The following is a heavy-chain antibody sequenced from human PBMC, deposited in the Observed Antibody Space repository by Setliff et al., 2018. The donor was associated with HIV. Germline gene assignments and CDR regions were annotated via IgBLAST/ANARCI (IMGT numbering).Heavy chain of an antibody. CDR2: ISAYNGNT. D-gene: IGHD5-18*01. V-gene: IGHV1-18*01. CDR1: GYTFTSYG. J-gene: IGHJ6*03. Sequence: ASEVSCKASGYTFTSYGISWVRQAPGQGLEWMGWISAYNGNTNYAQKLQGRVTMTTDTSTSTAYMELRSLRSDDTAVYYCASRSYGSSDYYYYMDVWGKGTTVTVSS. CDR3: ASRSYGSSDYYYYMDV.